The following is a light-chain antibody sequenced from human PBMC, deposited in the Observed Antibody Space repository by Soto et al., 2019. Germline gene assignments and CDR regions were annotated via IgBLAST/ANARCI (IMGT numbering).Light chain of an antibody. J-gene: IGKJ3*01. CDR3: QQSDNLPFT. CDR2: DAS. CDR1: QDITTY. V-gene: IGKV1-33*01. Sequence: DIQMTQSPSSLSASVGDRVTMTCQASQDITTYLHWYQQKSGKAPQLLIHDASNLEAGVPSRFSGSGSGTHFSLTISSLQPEDFATYHCQQSDNLPFTFGGGTRVDIK.